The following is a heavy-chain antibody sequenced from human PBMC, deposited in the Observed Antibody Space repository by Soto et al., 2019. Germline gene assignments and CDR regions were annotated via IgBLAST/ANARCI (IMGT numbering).Heavy chain of an antibody. V-gene: IGHV1-46*03. D-gene: IGHD2-2*01. CDR1: GYTFTSYY. CDR2: INPSGGST. Sequence: ASVKVSCKASGYTFTSYYMHWVRQAPGQGLEWKGIINPSGGSTSYAQKFQGRVTMTRDTSTSTVYMELSSLRSEDTAVYYCARSSKHVPSHLNWFDPWGQGTLVTVSS. CDR3: ARSSKHVPSHLNWFDP. J-gene: IGHJ5*02.